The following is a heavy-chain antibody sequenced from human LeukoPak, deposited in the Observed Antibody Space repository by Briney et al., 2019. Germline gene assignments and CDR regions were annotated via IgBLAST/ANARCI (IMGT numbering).Heavy chain of an antibody. Sequence: PGGSLRLSCAASGFTFSSYGMHWVRQAPGKGLEWVAFIRSDGHNKYYADSVKGRFTISRDNSKNTLYLQMNSLRAEDTAVYYCAKDSTAAGSPDYWGQGTLVTVSS. CDR2: IRSDGHNK. CDR3: AKDSTAAGSPDY. V-gene: IGHV3-30*02. J-gene: IGHJ4*02. CDR1: GFTFSSYG. D-gene: IGHD6-13*01.